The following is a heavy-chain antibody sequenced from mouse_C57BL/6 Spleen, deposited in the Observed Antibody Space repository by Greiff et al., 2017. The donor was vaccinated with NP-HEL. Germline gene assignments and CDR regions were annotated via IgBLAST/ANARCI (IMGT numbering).Heavy chain of an antibody. D-gene: IGHD5-5*01. CDR3: ARGTTPRAMDY. CDR1: GYTFTDYY. J-gene: IGHJ4*01. CDR2: IYPGSGNT. V-gene: IGHV1-76*01. Sequence: QVQLQQSGAELVRPGASVKLSCKASGYTFTDYYINWVKQRPGQGLEWIARIYPGSGNTYYIEKFKGKATLTAEKSSSTAYMQLSSLTSEDSAVYFFARGTTPRAMDYWGQGTSVTVSS.